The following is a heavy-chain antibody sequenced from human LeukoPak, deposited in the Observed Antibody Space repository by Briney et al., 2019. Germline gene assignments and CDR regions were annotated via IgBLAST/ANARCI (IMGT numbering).Heavy chain of an antibody. Sequence: SETLSLTCSVSGGSISSYYWSWIRQPPGKGLEWSAYIYYSGSTNYNPSLKSRVTISVDTSKNQFSLRLSSVTAADTAVYYCARVTGYIVEDYFDYWGQGTLVTVSS. V-gene: IGHV4-59*01. J-gene: IGHJ4*02. CDR1: GGSISSYY. D-gene: IGHD3-22*01. CDR3: ARVTGYIVEDYFDY. CDR2: IYYSGST.